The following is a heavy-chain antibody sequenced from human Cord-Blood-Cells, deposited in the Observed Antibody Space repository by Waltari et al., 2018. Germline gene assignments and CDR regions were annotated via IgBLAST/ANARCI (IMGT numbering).Heavy chain of an antibody. CDR3: ATESRLYGSYYYYYGMDV. J-gene: IGHJ6*02. CDR1: GYTLTELS. V-gene: IGHV1-24*01. D-gene: IGHD1-26*01. Sequence: QVQLVQSGAEVKKPGASVKVSCKVSGYTLTELSMHWVRPAPGTGLEWMGGFDPEDGETIYAQKFQGRVTMTEDTSTDTAYMELSSLRSEDTAVYYCATESRLYGSYYYYYGMDVWGQGTTVTVSS. CDR2: FDPEDGET.